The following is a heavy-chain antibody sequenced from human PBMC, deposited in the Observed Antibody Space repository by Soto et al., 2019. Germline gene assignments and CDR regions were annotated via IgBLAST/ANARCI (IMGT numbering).Heavy chain of an antibody. CDR3: ARRKIAAAGTSYFDY. J-gene: IGHJ4*02. CDR2: IYYSASS. CDR1: GGSISSSSYY. D-gene: IGHD6-13*01. V-gene: IGHV4-39*01. Sequence: SETLSITCTVSGGSISSSSYYWGWIRQPPGKGQECIWSIYYSASSYYNPSLKSRVTISVDTSKNQFSLKLSSVTDADTAVYYCARRKIAAAGTSYFDYWGQGTLATVS.